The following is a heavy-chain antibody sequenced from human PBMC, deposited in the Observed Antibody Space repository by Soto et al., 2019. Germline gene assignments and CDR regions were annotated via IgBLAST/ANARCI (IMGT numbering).Heavy chain of an antibody. V-gene: IGHV4-59*01. Sequence: SETLSLTCTFSVGSISIYYWDWIRQPPGKGLDWIGYIYYSGSTNYNPSLKSRVTISVDTSKNQFSLKLSSVTAADTAVYYCARDRDPPHMTTVTNWYFDLWGRGTMVTVSS. CDR1: VGSISIYY. CDR2: IYYSGST. D-gene: IGHD4-17*01. CDR3: ARDRDPPHMTTVTNWYFDL. J-gene: IGHJ2*01.